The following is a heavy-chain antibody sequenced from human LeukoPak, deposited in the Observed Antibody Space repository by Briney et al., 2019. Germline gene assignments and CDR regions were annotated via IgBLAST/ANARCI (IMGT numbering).Heavy chain of an antibody. D-gene: IGHD3-3*01. V-gene: IGHV3-66*02. CDR1: GFTVGSNY. J-gene: IGHJ5*02. Sequence: PGGSLRLSCAASGFTVGSNYMSWVRQAPGKGLEWVSVIYSGGSTYYADSVKGRFTISRDNSKNTLYLQMNSLRAEDTAVYYCARGHYDFWSGYSGVNWFDPWGQGTLVTVSS. CDR2: IYSGGST. CDR3: ARGHYDFWSGYSGVNWFDP.